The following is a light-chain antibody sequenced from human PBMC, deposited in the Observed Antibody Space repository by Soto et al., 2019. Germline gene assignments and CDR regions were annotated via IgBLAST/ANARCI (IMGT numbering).Light chain of an antibody. CDR1: QSVSSY. CDR3: QQYGSLSWT. Sequence: IVLTQSPATLSLSPGERATISCRASQSVSSYLAWYQQKPGQAPRIIIFGASGRATGIPDRFSGSGSGTDFTLTISRLEAEDFAVYYCQQYGSLSWTFGQGTKVDI. J-gene: IGKJ1*01. V-gene: IGKV3-20*01. CDR2: GAS.